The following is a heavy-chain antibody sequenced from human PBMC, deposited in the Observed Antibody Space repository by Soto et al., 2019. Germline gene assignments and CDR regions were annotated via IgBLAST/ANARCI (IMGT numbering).Heavy chain of an antibody. CDR1: GFTVSSNY. V-gene: IGHV3-64*01. Sequence: PXXSLRLSCAASGFTVSSNYMGWVPQAPGKGLEYVSGISSNGVGTYYANSVQGRFTISRDNSKNTVYLQMGSLRPEDMAVYYCARRARPDFYYMDVWGKGTTVTVSS. J-gene: IGHJ6*03. D-gene: IGHD6-6*01. CDR2: ISSNGVGT. CDR3: ARRARPDFYYMDV.